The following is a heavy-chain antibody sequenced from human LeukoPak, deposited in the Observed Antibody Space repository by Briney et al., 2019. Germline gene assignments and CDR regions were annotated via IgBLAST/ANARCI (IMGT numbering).Heavy chain of an antibody. J-gene: IGHJ4*02. CDR3: ARGRVLTGYYGSFDY. V-gene: IGHV1/OR15-1*04. CDR2: INPNSGGT. Sequence: ASVKVSCKASGYIFTDYYMHWVRQAPGQELGWMGRINPNSGGTNYAQKFQGRVTMTRDTSTSTVYMELSSLISDDTAVYYCARGRVLTGYYGSFDYWGQGTLVTVSS. CDR1: GYIFTDYY. D-gene: IGHD3-9*01.